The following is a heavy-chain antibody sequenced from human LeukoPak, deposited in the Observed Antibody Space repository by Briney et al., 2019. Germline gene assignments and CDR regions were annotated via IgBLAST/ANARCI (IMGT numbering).Heavy chain of an antibody. V-gene: IGHV3-15*01. Sequence: PGGSLRLSCAASGFTFSNVWMTWVRQAPGKGLERVGRIRSKTDGETTDYAAPVKGRFTISRDDSKNTLYLQINSLKTEDTAVYFCTTERDWYFDLWGRGTLVTVSS. J-gene: IGHJ2*01. CDR2: IRSKTDGETT. CDR1: GFTFSNVW. CDR3: TTERDWYFDL.